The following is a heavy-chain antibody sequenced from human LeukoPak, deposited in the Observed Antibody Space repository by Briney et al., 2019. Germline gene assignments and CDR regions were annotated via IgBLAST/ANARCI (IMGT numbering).Heavy chain of an antibody. CDR2: IYSSGST. V-gene: IGHV4-59*08. CDR3: ARHYDSGSYPLDF. CDR1: GGSIRGYF. J-gene: IGHJ4*02. Sequence: PSETLSLTCTVSGGSIRGYFWSWIRQPPGKGLEWIGHIYSSGSTTYTPSLQDRVTISLDTSKKQFSLKLSPVTAADTAVYYCARHYDSGSYPLDFWGQGTLVTVSS. D-gene: IGHD3-10*01.